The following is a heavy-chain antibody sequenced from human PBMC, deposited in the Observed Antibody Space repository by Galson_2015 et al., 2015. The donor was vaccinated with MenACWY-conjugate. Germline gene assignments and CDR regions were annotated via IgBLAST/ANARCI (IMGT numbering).Heavy chain of an antibody. J-gene: IGHJ2*01. CDR1: GFTFSSYW. D-gene: IGHD3-3*01. CDR3: ARAPKPSGFPYWYFDL. CDR2: IKQDGSEK. Sequence: SLRLSCAASGFTFSSYWMSWVRQAPGKGLEWVANIKQDGSEKYYVDSVKGRFTISRDNAKNSLYLQMNSLRAEDTAVYYCARAPKPSGFPYWYFDLWGRGTLVTVSS. V-gene: IGHV3-7*03.